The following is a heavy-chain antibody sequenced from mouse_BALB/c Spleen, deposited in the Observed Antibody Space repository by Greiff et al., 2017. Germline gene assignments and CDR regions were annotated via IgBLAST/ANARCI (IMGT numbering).Heavy chain of an antibody. CDR3: ARIGKTARAVFAY. CDR1: GFSLTSYG. D-gene: IGHD3-2*01. Sequence: QVQLKQSGPGLVQPSQSLSITCTVSGFSLTSYGVHWVRQSPGKGLEWLGVIWSGGSTDYNAAFISRLSISKDNSKSQVFFKMNSLQANDTAIYYCARIGKTARAVFAYWGQGTLVTVSA. CDR2: IWSGGST. J-gene: IGHJ3*01. V-gene: IGHV2-2*02.